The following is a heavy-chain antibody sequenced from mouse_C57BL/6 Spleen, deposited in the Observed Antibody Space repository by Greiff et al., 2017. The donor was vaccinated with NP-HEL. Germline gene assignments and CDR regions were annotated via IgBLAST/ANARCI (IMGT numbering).Heavy chain of an antibody. V-gene: IGHV2-5*01. Sequence: VQLVESGPGLVQPSQSLSITCTVSGFSLTSYGVHWVRQSPGKGLEWLGVIWRGGSTDYNAAFMSRLSITKDNSKSQVFFKMNSLQADDNAIYYCAKNWDYGSSRYAMDYWGQGTSVTVSS. J-gene: IGHJ4*01. CDR1: GFSLTSYG. CDR2: IWRGGST. CDR3: AKNWDYGSSRYAMDY. D-gene: IGHD1-1*01.